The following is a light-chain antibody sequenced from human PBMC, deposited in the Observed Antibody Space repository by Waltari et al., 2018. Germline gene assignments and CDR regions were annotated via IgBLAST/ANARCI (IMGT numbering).Light chain of an antibody. CDR3: SSYTASRALEVL. J-gene: IGLJ2*01. CDR2: DLT. V-gene: IGLV2-14*03. Sequence: QSALTQPASVSGSPGPSITIPCTGPHCHLGAFGLVSWYQQHPGEAPKLLIYDLTNRPSGVSHRFSGSKSGNTASLTISGLQAEDEADYYCSSYTASRALEVLFGGGTKLTVL. CDR1: HCHLGAFGL.